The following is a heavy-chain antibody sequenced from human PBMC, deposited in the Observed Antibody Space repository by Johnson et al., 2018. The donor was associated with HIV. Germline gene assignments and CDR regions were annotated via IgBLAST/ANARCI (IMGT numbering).Heavy chain of an antibody. V-gene: IGHV3-49*03. CDR2: IRSKGYGETT. D-gene: IGHD1-26*01. CDR1: GFSFGDYA. J-gene: IGHJ3*02. Sequence: MQLVESGRDVVQPGQSLRLSCTTSGFSFGDYAMTWFRQAPGKGLEWISFIRSKGYGETTEYAASVKGRFTISRDDSKNTLYLQMNSLKTEDTAVYYCTTWTYYGAFDIWGQGTMVTVSS. CDR3: TTWTYYGAFDI.